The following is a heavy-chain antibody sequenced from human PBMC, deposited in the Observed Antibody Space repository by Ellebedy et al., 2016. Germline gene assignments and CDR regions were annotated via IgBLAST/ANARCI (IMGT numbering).Heavy chain of an antibody. V-gene: IGHV1-18*04. D-gene: IGHD3-22*01. CDR3: ARDQYYYDSSSDDAFDI. CDR2: ISDYNGNT. CDR1: GYTFTGYY. Sequence: ASVKVSCKASGYTFTGYYMHWVRQAPGQGLEWMGWISDYNGNTNYAQTRPGRATMTTDTSTSTAYMELRSLRSDDTAVYYCARDQYYYDSSSDDAFDIWGQGTMVTVSS. J-gene: IGHJ3*02.